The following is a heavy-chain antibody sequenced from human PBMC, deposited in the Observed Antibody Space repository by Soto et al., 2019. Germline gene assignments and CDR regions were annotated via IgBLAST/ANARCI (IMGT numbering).Heavy chain of an antibody. CDR1: GGSISSYY. Sequence: SETLSLTCTVSGGSISSYYWSWIRQPPGKGLEWIGYIYYSGSTNYNPSLKSRVTISVDTSKNQFSLKLSSVTAADTAVYYCARGRYGDSILFDYWGQGTLVTVS. CDR2: IYYSGST. J-gene: IGHJ4*02. CDR3: ARGRYGDSILFDY. V-gene: IGHV4-59*01. D-gene: IGHD4-17*01.